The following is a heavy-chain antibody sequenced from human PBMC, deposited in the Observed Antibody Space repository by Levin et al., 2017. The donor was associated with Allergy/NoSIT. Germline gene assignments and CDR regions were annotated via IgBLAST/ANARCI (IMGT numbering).Heavy chain of an antibody. D-gene: IGHD3-10*01. CDR3: ERVRGVFRHGSFDL. Sequence: KSSETLSLTCVVSGGPFSGHYWSWIRQPPGKGLEWIAEMNHSGSVNYNPSLQSRVTISVDATKNQISLKMRYVTGAETAVYYCERVRGVFRHGSFDLWGRGTPVTVSS. J-gene: IGHJ2*01. CDR1: GGPFSGHY. V-gene: IGHV4-34*01. CDR2: MNHSGSV.